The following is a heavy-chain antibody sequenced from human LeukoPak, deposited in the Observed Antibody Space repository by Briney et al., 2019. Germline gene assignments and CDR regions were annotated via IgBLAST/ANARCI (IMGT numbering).Heavy chain of an antibody. J-gene: IGHJ4*02. CDR1: GFTFNTCA. Sequence: PGGSLRLSCVASGFTFNTCAMSWVRQAPGKGLEWVSSISGGGASTYYADSVKGRFTISRDNSKNTLYLQMKSLRAEDTAVYYCAKDGPDGGSITMIVVVTYWGQGTLVTVSS. D-gene: IGHD3-22*01. CDR3: AKDGPDGGSITMIVVVTY. CDR2: ISGGGAST. V-gene: IGHV3-23*01.